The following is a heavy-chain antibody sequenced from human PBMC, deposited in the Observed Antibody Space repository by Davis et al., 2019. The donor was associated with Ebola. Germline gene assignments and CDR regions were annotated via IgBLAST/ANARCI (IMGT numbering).Heavy chain of an antibody. CDR2: ISNSVTTV. V-gene: IGHV3-48*02. CDR3: ARDFWVSEAAPYFFDS. Sequence: GESLKISCAASGFRFSDYSMNWVRQAPGKGLEWVSYISNSVTTVYYADSVKGRFTISRDNAKNSLYLQLNSLSDEDTAVYYCARDFWVSEAAPYFFDSWGQGTLVTVSS. J-gene: IGHJ4*02. CDR1: GFRFSDYS. D-gene: IGHD3-3*01.